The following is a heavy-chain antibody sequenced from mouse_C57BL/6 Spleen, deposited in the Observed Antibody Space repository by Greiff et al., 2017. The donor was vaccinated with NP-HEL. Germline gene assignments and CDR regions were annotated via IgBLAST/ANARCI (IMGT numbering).Heavy chain of an antibody. J-gene: IGHJ1*03. CDR2: INPSTGGT. Sequence: VQLKESGPELVKPGASVKISCKASGYSFTGYYMNWVKQSPEKSLEWIGEINPSTGGTTYNQKFKAKATLTVDKSSSTAYMQLKSLTSEDSAVYYCARIGYYGSSWYFDVWGTGTTVTVSS. D-gene: IGHD1-1*01. CDR1: GYSFTGYY. CDR3: ARIGYYGSSWYFDV. V-gene: IGHV1-42*01.